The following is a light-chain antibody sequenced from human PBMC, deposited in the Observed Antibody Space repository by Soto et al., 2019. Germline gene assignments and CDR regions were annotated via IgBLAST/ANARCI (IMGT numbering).Light chain of an antibody. Sequence: EIVLTQSPXTXSLSXGXXATXSCXAXXXVXXYLAWYQQKPGQAPRLLIYDASNRATGIPARFSGSGSGTDFTLTISSLEPEDFAVYYCQQRSNWPPTWTFGQGTKVEIK. J-gene: IGKJ1*01. V-gene: IGKV3-11*01. CDR1: XXVXXY. CDR3: QQRSNWPPTWT. CDR2: DAS.